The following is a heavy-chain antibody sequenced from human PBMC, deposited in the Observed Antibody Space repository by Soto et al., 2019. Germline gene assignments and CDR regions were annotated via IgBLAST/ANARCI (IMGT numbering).Heavy chain of an antibody. J-gene: IGHJ6*02. CDR3: ARDQYSGSYHGMDV. CDR1: GGSISSYY. D-gene: IGHD1-26*01. CDR2: IYYSGST. Sequence: PSETLSLTCTVSGGSISSYYWSWIRQPPGKGLEWIGYIYYSGSTNYNPSLKSRVTISVDTSKNQFSLKLSSVTAADTAVYYCARDQYSGSYHGMDVWRQGTTVTVSS. V-gene: IGHV4-59*01.